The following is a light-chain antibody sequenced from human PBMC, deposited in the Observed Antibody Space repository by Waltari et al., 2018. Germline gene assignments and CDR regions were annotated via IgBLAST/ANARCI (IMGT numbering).Light chain of an antibody. V-gene: IGLV2-14*01. J-gene: IGLJ3*02. CDR1: STAVSAYNY. CDR3: SSFTNSGSWV. Sequence: QSSLTPPASVSGSPGQSITVPCTGTSTAVSAYNYVFWYQQRPGKAPKLMISDVSNRRSGFSDRFSGSKSGNTASLTISGLQAEDEADYYCSSFTNSGSWVFGGGTKVTVL. CDR2: DVS.